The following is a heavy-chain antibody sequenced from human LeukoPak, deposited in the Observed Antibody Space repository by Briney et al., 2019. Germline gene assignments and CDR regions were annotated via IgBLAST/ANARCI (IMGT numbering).Heavy chain of an antibody. CDR2: INPNSGGT. CDR1: GYTFTAYY. J-gene: IGHJ4*02. Sequence: EASLKVSCKASGYTFTAYYIHWARQAPGQGLEWMGWINPNSGGTNYAQKFQGRVTMTRDTSVSTAYMEVSRLRSDDTAVYYCAKDRRGYYDSGSYYPLIWGQGTLVTVSS. CDR3: AKDRRGYYDSGSYYPLI. D-gene: IGHD3-10*01. V-gene: IGHV1-2*02.